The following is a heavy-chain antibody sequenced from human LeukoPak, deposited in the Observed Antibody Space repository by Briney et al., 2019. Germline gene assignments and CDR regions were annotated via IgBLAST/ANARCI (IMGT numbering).Heavy chain of an antibody. V-gene: IGHV4-39*07. CDR3: ARDALQGVAAAARWDEALDI. D-gene: IGHD6-13*01. CDR2: IYYSGST. J-gene: IGHJ3*02. Sequence: SETLSLTCTVSGGSISSSYYWGWIRQPPGKGLEWIGSIYYSGSTYYNPSLKSRVTMSVDTSKNQFSLKLNSVTAADTAVYYCARDALQGVAAAARWDEALDIWGQGTMVTVSS. CDR1: GGSISSSYY.